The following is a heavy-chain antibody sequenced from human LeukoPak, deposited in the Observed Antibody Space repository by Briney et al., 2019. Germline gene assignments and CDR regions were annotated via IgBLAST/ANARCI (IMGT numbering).Heavy chain of an antibody. Sequence: PSETLSLTCTVSGASIRSGDYYWSWIRQPPGKGLEWIGYIYDSGSTYYNPSLQSRVTISVDTSKNQFSLKLSSVTAADTAVYYCARGMFRGVHEIDWFDPWGQGTLATVSS. CDR2: IYDSGST. V-gene: IGHV4-30-4*01. D-gene: IGHD3-10*01. CDR1: GASIRSGDYY. CDR3: ARGMFRGVHEIDWFDP. J-gene: IGHJ5*02.